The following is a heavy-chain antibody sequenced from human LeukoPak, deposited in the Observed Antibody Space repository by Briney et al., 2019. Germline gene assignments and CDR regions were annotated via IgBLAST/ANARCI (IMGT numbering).Heavy chain of an antibody. V-gene: IGHV1-18*01. CDR1: GYTFTTYG. J-gene: IGHJ4*02. CDR3: ARDPDSSGYYFDY. CDR2: ISAYNGNT. Sequence: ASVTVSCKASGYTFTTYGISWVRQAPGQRLEWRGWISAYNGNTNYAQKLQGRVTMTTDTSTSTAYMELRSLRSDDTAMYYCARDPDSSGYYFDYWGQGTLVTVSS. D-gene: IGHD3-22*01.